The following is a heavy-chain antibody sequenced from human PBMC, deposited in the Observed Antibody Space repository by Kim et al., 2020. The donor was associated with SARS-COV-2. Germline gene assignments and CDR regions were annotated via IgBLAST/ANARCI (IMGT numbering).Heavy chain of an antibody. D-gene: IGHD6-6*01. Sequence: GGSLRLSCIASGFTFDNYAMNWVRQAPGKGLEWVSAVSGNGVYKYYADAVRGRFTISRDNSKNTLYLQMNSLRAGDTALYICAKGKDVRVEYSGSSGPLGPNSYYAMDGWGRGTTVTVSS. CDR2: VSGNGVYK. V-gene: IGHV3-23*01. CDR3: AKGKDVRVEYSGSSGPLGPNSYYAMDG. CDR1: GFTFDNYA. J-gene: IGHJ6*02.